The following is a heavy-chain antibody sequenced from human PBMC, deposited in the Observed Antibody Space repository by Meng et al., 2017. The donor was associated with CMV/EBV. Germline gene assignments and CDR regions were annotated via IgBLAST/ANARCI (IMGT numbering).Heavy chain of an antibody. CDR3: AREVVVITPYNWVDP. D-gene: IGHD3-22*01. J-gene: IGHJ5*02. CDR1: CGSIRSVSSY. V-gene: IGHV4-61*02. Sequence: QVRLKDSGPGLVQPSETLPLTCTVSCGSIRSVSSYWSWIRQPAGKGLEWIGRIYTRGSTNYTPSLKSRVTISVDTSKNQFSLKLSSVTAADTAVYYCAREVVVITPYNWVDPWGQGTLVTVSS. CDR2: IYTRGST.